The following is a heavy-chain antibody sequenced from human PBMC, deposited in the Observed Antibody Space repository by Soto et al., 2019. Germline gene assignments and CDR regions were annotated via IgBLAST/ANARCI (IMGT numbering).Heavy chain of an antibody. D-gene: IGHD2-2*01. CDR2: ISSSGSTI. Sequence: QVQLVESGGGLVKPGGSLRLSCAASGFTLSDYYMSWIRQAPGKGLEWVSYISSSGSTIYYADSVKGRFTISRDNAKNSLYLQMNSLRAEDTAVYYCARDPEDIVGVPAATRPVDYWGQGTLVTVSS. J-gene: IGHJ4*02. CDR1: GFTLSDYY. CDR3: ARDPEDIVGVPAATRPVDY. V-gene: IGHV3-11*01.